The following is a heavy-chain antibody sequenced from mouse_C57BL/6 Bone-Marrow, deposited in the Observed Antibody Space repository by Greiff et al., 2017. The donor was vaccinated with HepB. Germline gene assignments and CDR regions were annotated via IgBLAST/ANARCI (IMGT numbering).Heavy chain of an antibody. CDR3: ARELRLGYYFDY. Sequence: QVQLQQPGAELVMPGSSVKLSCKASGYTFTSYWMHWVKQRPGQGLEWIGEIDPSDSYTNYNQKFKGKSTLTVDKSSSTAYMQLSSLTSEDSAVYYCARELRLGYYFDYWGQGTTLTVS. CDR2: IDPSDSYT. D-gene: IGHD3-2*02. V-gene: IGHV1-69*01. J-gene: IGHJ2*01. CDR1: GYTFTSYW.